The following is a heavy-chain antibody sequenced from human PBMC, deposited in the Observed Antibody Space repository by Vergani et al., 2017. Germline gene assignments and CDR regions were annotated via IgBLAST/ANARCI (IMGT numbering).Heavy chain of an antibody. Sequence: QVQLQESGPGLVKPSQTLSLTCTVSGGSFSTGGQSWTWLRQSAGNGLEWIGRIYTSGATNYNPSLRSRAIMSVDASKKQFSLKLTSVTAADTAVYFCARDGMSPAEIDPKNAFHVWGQGTRVSV. CDR1: GGSFSTGGQS. CDR3: ARDGMSPAEIDPKNAFHV. CDR2: IYTSGAT. J-gene: IGHJ3*01. D-gene: IGHD1-14*01. V-gene: IGHV4-61*02.